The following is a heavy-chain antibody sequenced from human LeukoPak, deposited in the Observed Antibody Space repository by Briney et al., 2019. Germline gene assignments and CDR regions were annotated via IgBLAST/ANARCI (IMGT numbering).Heavy chain of an antibody. Sequence: GGSLRHSCAASGYTFSGYWMQWVRQAPGKGLVWVSRISRDGSSISYADSVKGRFTISRDNAKNTLYLQMNSLRAEDTAVYFCGREGATVATQIDYWGQGTLATVSS. D-gene: IGHD4-23*01. J-gene: IGHJ4*02. CDR2: ISRDGSSI. V-gene: IGHV3-74*01. CDR1: GYTFSGYW. CDR3: GREGATVATQIDY.